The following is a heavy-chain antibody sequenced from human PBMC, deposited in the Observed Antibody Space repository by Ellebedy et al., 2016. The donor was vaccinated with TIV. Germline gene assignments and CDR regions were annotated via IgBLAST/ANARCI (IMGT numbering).Heavy chain of an antibody. CDR1: GFTFSSYG. CDR3: ARDPMVREIDGMDV. V-gene: IGHV3-33*01. J-gene: IGHJ6*02. D-gene: IGHD3-10*01. CDR2: IWYDGSNK. Sequence: GGSLRLXCAASGFTFSSYGMHWVRQAPGKGLEWVAVIWYDGSNKYYADSVKGRFTISRDNSKNTLYLQMNSLRAEDTAVYYCARDPMVREIDGMDVWGQGTTVTVSS.